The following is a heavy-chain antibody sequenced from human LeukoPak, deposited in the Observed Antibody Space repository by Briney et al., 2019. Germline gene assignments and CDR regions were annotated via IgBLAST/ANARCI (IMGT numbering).Heavy chain of an antibody. V-gene: IGHV3-33*06. CDR2: LWSDGTNR. D-gene: IGHD4-11*01. CDR1: GFTFSHYG. Sequence: GGPLRLSCATSGFTFSHYGMHWFRQAPGKGLEWVAVLWSDGTNRYYGDPVKGRFTIPRDNFQRTVYLQMNSLRAEDTAVYYCAKDAQRGFDYSNSLDKWGQGTLVTVSS. CDR3: AKDAQRGFDYSNSLDK. J-gene: IGHJ4*02.